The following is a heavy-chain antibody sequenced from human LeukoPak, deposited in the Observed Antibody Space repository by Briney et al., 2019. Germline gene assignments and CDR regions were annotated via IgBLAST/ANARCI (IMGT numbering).Heavy chain of an antibody. CDR2: IKQDGSWK. CDR3: AREWTDDAFDI. J-gene: IGHJ3*02. V-gene: IGHV3-7*01. Sequence: PGGSLRLSCAASGFRLSDHYMSWVRQAPRKGLEWVANIKQDGSWKFYVDSVKGRFTISRDNAKNSLYLQMNSLSAEDTAVYYCAREWTDDAFDIWGQGTMVTVSS. D-gene: IGHD3/OR15-3a*01. CDR1: GFRLSDHY.